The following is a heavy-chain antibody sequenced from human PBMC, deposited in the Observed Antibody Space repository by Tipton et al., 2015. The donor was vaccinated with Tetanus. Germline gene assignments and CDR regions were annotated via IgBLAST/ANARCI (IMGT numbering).Heavy chain of an antibody. D-gene: IGHD6-19*01. V-gene: IGHV4-30-4*01. CDR2: IYHSGTT. Sequence: LRLSCTVSGGSISSGDYYWSWIRQPPGEGLEWIGYIYHSGTTYYNPSLKSRVTISVDTSKNQFSLKLSSVTAADTAVYYCARIGWLQQNKPAFDIWGQGTVVTVSS. J-gene: IGHJ3*02. CDR3: ARIGWLQQNKPAFDI. CDR1: GGSISSGDYY.